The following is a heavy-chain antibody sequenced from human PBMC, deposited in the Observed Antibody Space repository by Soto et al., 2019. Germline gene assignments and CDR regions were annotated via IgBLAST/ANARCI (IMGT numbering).Heavy chain of an antibody. J-gene: IGHJ6*01. Sequence: PGGSLTLSCAASGFPFSSYSMNWVRQAPGKGMEWVSSISSSSSYIYYADSVKGRFTISRDNAKNSLYLQMNSLRAEDTAVYYCASFSPAGGSTNYYYYYGMDVWGQGTTVTVSS. CDR3: ASFSPAGGSTNYYYYYGMDV. V-gene: IGHV3-21*01. D-gene: IGHD6-25*01. CDR1: GFPFSSYS. CDR2: ISSSSSYI.